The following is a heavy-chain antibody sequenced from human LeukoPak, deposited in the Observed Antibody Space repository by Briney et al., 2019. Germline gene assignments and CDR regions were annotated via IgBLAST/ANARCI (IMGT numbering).Heavy chain of an antibody. D-gene: IGHD2-8*02. V-gene: IGHV4-34*01. CDR3: ARGSGRRYFDY. CDR1: GGSFSGYY. CDR2: INHSGST. Sequence: SETLSLTRAVYGGSFSGYYWNWIRQPPGKGLEWIGEINHSGSTNYKSSLKSRVTISVDTSKNQFSMKLYSVTAADTAVYFCARGSGRRYFDYWGQGTLLTVSS. J-gene: IGHJ4*02.